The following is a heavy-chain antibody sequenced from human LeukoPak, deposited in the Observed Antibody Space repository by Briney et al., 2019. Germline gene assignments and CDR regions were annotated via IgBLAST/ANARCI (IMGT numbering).Heavy chain of an antibody. Sequence: PGGSLRLSCAASGFTFRTYSMNWVRQAPGKGLEWVSAISGSGGSTYYADSVKGRFTISRDNSKNTLYLQMNSLRAEDTAVYYCAKSPPAGFDYWGQGTLVTVSS. CDR1: GFTFRTYS. CDR2: ISGSGGST. CDR3: AKSPPAGFDY. J-gene: IGHJ4*02. V-gene: IGHV3-23*01.